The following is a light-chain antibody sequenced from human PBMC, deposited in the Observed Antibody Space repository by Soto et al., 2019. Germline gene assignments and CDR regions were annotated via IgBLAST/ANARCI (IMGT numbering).Light chain of an antibody. Sequence: QSVLTQPPSASGSPGQSVTISCTGTSSDVGGYNYVSWYQHHPGKAPRLMVYEVSKRPSGVPDRFSGSKSGNTASLTVSGLQTEDEADYYCTSYAGSLPVVFGGGTKVTV. CDR3: TSYAGSLPVV. CDR1: SSDVGGYNY. CDR2: EVS. J-gene: IGLJ2*01. V-gene: IGLV2-8*01.